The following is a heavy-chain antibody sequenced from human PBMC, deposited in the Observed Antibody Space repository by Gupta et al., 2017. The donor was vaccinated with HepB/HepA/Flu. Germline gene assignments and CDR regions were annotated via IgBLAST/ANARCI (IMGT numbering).Heavy chain of an antibody. CDR3: ARMTGDFMYDY. V-gene: IGHV3-20*04. Sequence: EVQVVESGGGVIRPGGSLRLSCEGAEFPFDDYGMGWVRQAPGKGLEWVSGINWKGDTTGYADFVRGRFTISRDNAKNSLYLQMDSLTAEDTALYYCARMTGDFMYDYWGQGTLVSVSS. CDR2: INWKGDTT. CDR1: EFPFDDYG. J-gene: IGHJ4*02. D-gene: IGHD3-16*01.